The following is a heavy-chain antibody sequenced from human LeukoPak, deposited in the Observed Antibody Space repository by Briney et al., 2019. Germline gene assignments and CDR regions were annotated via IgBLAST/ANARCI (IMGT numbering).Heavy chain of an antibody. CDR1: GFTFSSYG. CDR2: IWYDGSNK. CDR3: ARVMAVAENGMDV. D-gene: IGHD6-19*01. Sequence: GGSLRLSCAASGFTFSSYGMHWVRQAPGKGLEWVAVIWYDGSNKYYADSVKGRFTISRDNSKNTLYLQMNSLRAEDTAVYYCARVMAVAENGMDVWGQGTLVTVSS. J-gene: IGHJ6*02. V-gene: IGHV3-33*01.